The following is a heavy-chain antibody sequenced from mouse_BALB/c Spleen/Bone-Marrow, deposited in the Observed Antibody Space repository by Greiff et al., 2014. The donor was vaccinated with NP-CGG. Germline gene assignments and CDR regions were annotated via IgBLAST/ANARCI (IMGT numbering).Heavy chain of an antibody. CDR3: ARDRRDYGKAWYFDV. J-gene: IGHJ1*01. D-gene: IGHD2-1*01. CDR2: IWAGGST. V-gene: IGHV2-9*02. Sequence: VMLVESGPGLVAPSQSLSITCTVSGFSLTSYGVHWVRQPPGKGLEWLGIIWAGGSTNYKSALMSRLSISKDNSKSQVFLKMKSLQTEDTAIYYCARDRRDYGKAWYFDVGGAGTTFP. CDR1: GFSLTSYG.